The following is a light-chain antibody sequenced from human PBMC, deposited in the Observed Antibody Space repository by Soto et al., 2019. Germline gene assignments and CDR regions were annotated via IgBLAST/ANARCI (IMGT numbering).Light chain of an antibody. CDR1: SSNIGSET. Sequence: QSVLTQPPSASGTPGQRVTISCSGSSSNIGSETVNWYQHLPGTAPKLLIYLNNRRPSGVPDRFSGSKSDTSASLAISGLQSEDEADYYCATWDDSLKRVVFGGGTKLTVL. CDR3: ATWDDSLKRVV. J-gene: IGLJ2*01. V-gene: IGLV1-44*01. CDR2: LNN.